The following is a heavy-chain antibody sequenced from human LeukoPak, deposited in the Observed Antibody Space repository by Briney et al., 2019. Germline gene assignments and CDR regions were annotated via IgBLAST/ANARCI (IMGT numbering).Heavy chain of an antibody. CDR3: ARDRSYYDSSGYSYSYYFDY. CDR2: ISAYNGNT. D-gene: IGHD3-22*01. Sequence: ASVKVSCKASGYTFTSYGISWVRQAPGQGLEWMGWISAYNGNTNYAQKLQGRVTMTTDTSTSTAYMELRSLRSDDTAVYYCARDRSYYDSSGYSYSYYFDYWGRGALVTVSS. CDR1: GYTFTSYG. J-gene: IGHJ4*01. V-gene: IGHV1-18*01.